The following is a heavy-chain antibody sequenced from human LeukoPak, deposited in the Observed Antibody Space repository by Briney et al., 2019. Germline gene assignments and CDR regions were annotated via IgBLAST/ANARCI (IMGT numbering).Heavy chain of an antibody. CDR3: ARHLQMDYYGSFDY. CDR2: ISSSGSTI. CDR1: GFTFSSYA. V-gene: IGHV3-48*04. Sequence: GGSLRLSCAASGFTFSSYAMSWVRQAPGKGLEWVSYISSSGSTIYYADSVKGRFTISRDNAKNSLYPQMNSLRAEDTAVYYCARHLQMDYYGSFDYWGQGTLVTVSS. D-gene: IGHD3-10*01. J-gene: IGHJ4*02.